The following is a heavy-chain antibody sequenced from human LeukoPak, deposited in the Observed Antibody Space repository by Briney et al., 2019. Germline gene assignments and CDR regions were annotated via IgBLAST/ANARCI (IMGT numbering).Heavy chain of an antibody. Sequence: ETLSLTCTVSGGSISSYYWSWIRQPPGKGLEWIGYIYYSGSTNYNPSLKSRVTISVDTSKNQFSLKLSSVTAADTAVYYCARKYPYYYGGAFDIWGQGTMVTVSS. CDR2: IYYSGST. CDR3: ARKYPYYYGGAFDI. CDR1: GGSISSYY. D-gene: IGHD3-10*01. J-gene: IGHJ3*02. V-gene: IGHV4-59*01.